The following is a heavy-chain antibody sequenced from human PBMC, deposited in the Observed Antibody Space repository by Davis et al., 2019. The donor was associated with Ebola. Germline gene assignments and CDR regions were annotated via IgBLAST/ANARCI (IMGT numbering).Heavy chain of an antibody. Sequence: AASVKVSCKASGGTFSSYAISWVRQAPGQGLEWMGGIIPIFGTANYAQKFQGRVTITADESTSTAYMELSSLRSEDTAVYYCARVGAGDYYYYYGMDVWGKGTTVTVSS. D-gene: IGHD1-26*01. J-gene: IGHJ6*04. CDR1: GGTFSSYA. CDR3: ARVGAGDYYYYYGMDV. V-gene: IGHV1-69*13. CDR2: IIPIFGTA.